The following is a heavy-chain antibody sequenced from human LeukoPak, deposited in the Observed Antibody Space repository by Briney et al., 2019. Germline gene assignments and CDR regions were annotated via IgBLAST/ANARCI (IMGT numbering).Heavy chain of an antibody. CDR1: GGSFSGYY. CDR3: ASFVVVAAHFDY. Sequence: SETLSLTCAVYGGSFSGYYWSWIRQPPGKGLEWIGEINHSGSTNYNPSLKSRVTISVDTSKNQFSPKLSSVTAADTAVYYCASFVVVAAHFDYWGQGTLVTVSS. CDR2: INHSGST. V-gene: IGHV4-34*01. D-gene: IGHD2-15*01. J-gene: IGHJ4*02.